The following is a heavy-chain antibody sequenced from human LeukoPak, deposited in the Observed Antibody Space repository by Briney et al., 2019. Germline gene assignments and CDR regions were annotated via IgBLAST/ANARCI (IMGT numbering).Heavy chain of an antibody. CDR2: FSGNGEWT. CDR3: AEDGFNYTSRDNDGFDT. V-gene: IGHV3-23*01. Sequence: PGGSLRLSCAASGFSVGSYGMSWVRQAPGKGLEWVSTFSGNGEWTHYTDSVKGRFTTSRDKTKNTLYLQMNSLIFEDTALYYCAEDGFNYTSRDNDGFDTWGQGTMVTVSS. CDR1: GFSVGSYG. D-gene: IGHD3-3*01. J-gene: IGHJ3*02.